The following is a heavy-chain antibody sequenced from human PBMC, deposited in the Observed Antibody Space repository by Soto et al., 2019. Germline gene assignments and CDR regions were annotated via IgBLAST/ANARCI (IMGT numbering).Heavy chain of an antibody. CDR3: APLSVSLSGPYGIHV. CDR1: GYSVSSSDYY. CDR2: MFYSGLT. D-gene: IGHD2-15*01. Sequence: SETLSLTCSVSGYSVSSSDYYWAWIRQPPGKGLEWIGSMFYSGLTYYNPSLKSRVTLSVDTSKNQFSVRLNSVTAADTAVYYCAPLSVSLSGPYGIHVWGQGATVTVSS. V-gene: IGHV4-39*01. J-gene: IGHJ6*02.